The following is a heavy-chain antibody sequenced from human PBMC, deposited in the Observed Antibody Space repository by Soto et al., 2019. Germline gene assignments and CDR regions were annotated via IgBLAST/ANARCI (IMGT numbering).Heavy chain of an antibody. CDR3: ARAHLDAPVQMVAATKAFAI. CDR1: GGSFSGYY. D-gene: IGHD2-15*01. Sequence: QVQLQQWGAGLLKPSETLSLTCAVYGGSFSGYYWSWIRQPPGKGLEWIGEINHSGSTNYKPSLKLRVTRSAGTSTNQLSRKLSCVPASDSAVYYCARAHLDAPVQMVAATKAFAIWGEGTTVLVSS. CDR2: INHSGST. V-gene: IGHV4-34*01. J-gene: IGHJ3*02.